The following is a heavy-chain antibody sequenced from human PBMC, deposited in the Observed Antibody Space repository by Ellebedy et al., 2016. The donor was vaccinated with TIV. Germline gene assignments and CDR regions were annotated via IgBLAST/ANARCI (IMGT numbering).Heavy chain of an antibody. J-gene: IGHJ5*02. CDR1: GGSISDYY. D-gene: IGHD2-21*01. V-gene: IGHV4-59*01. CDR3: ARAGGGGESTGFAP. CDR2: MSYIGSA. Sequence: MPSETLSLTCTVSGGSISDYYWSWIRQPPGKELEWIGYMSYIGSAAYNPSLKSRVTISIDSSKKQFSLNLTSVTAADTAMYYCARAGGGGESTGFAPWGQGTLVTVSS.